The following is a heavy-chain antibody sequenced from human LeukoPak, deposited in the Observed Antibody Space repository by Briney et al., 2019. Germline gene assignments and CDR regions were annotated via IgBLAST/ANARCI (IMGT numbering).Heavy chain of an antibody. J-gene: IGHJ3*02. D-gene: IGHD3-22*01. CDR1: GYSFTSYW. CDR3: ARRGTTCLSPHYDSSGYYYPCAFDI. Sequence: GESLKISCKGSGYSFTSYWIGWVRQMPGKGLEWMGIIYPGDSDTRYSPSFQGQVTISADKSISTAYLQWSSLKASDTAMYYCARRGTTCLSPHYDSSGYYYPCAFDIWGQGTMVTVSS. V-gene: IGHV5-51*01. CDR2: IYPGDSDT.